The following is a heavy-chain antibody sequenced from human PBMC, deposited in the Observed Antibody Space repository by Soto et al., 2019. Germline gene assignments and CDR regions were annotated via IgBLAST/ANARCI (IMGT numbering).Heavy chain of an antibody. V-gene: IGHV3-11*01. CDR1: RFTFSDYY. Sequence: QVQLVESGGGLVKPGGSLRRSCAASRFTFSDYYMSWIRQAPGKGLEWVSYISSSGSTIYYAGSVKGRFTISRDNAKNSLYLQMNSLRAEDTAVYYCARARSRNYYYYYGMDVWGQGTTVTVSS. CDR3: ARARSRNYYYYYGMDV. CDR2: ISSSGSTI. D-gene: IGHD6-13*01. J-gene: IGHJ6*02.